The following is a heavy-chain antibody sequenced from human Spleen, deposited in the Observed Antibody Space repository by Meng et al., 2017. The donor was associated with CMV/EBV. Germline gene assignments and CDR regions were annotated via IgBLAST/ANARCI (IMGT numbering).Heavy chain of an antibody. CDR1: GFTFSSYS. J-gene: IGHJ5*02. Sequence: GESLKISCAASGFTFSSYSMNWVRQAPGKGLEWVSSISSSSSYIYYADSVKGRFTVSRDNAKNSLYLQMNSLRAEDTAVYYCARVADSSGYYVTFDPWGQGTLVTVSS. CDR2: ISSSSSYI. D-gene: IGHD3-22*01. V-gene: IGHV3-21*01. CDR3: ARVADSSGYYVTFDP.